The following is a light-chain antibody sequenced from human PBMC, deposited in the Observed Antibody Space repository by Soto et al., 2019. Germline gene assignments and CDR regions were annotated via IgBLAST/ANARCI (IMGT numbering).Light chain of an antibody. CDR1: ISDLAIYNY. V-gene: IGLV2-14*01. CDR3: SSYTDSSNYV. Sequence: QCLLTQAASVSGSPGQSITISCTGTISDLAIYNYVSWYQQQPGKAPKLMIYQVTNRPSGVSNRFSGSRSGNTASLTISGLQDEDEADYYCSSYTDSSNYVFGTGTKVTVL. J-gene: IGLJ1*01. CDR2: QVT.